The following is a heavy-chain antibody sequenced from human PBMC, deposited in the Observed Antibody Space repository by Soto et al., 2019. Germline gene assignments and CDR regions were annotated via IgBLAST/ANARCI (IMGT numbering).Heavy chain of an antibody. CDR2: ISGSGGST. CDR1: GFTFSSYA. D-gene: IGHD3-9*01. V-gene: IGHV3-23*01. Sequence: EVQLLESGGGLVQPGGSLRLSCAASGFTFSSYAMSWVRQAPGKGLEWVSAISGSGGSTYYADSVKGRFTISRDNSKNTLYLQMNSLRAEDTAVYYCAKDVNPIPFLTGYYRLGWLDPWGQGTLVTVSS. J-gene: IGHJ5*02. CDR3: AKDVNPIPFLTGYYRLGWLDP.